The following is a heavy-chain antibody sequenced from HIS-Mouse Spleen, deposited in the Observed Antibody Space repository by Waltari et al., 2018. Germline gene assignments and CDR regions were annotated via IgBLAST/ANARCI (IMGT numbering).Heavy chain of an antibody. CDR3: AREIPYSSSWYDWYFDL. D-gene: IGHD6-13*01. V-gene: IGHV4-39*07. CDR2: IYYSGST. Sequence: QLQLQESGPGLVKPSETLSLTCTVSGDSISSIRYYWGWIRQPPGKGLEWIGSIYYSGSTYYNPSLKSRVTISVDTSKNQFSLKLSSVTAADTAVYYCAREIPYSSSWYDWYFDLWGRGTLVTVSS. CDR1: GDSISSIRYY. J-gene: IGHJ2*01.